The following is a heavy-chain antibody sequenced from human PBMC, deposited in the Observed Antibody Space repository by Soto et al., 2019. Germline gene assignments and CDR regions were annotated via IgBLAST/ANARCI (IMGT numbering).Heavy chain of an antibody. Sequence: VGSLRLSCAASGFTFSNYWMSWVRQAPGKGLEWVANIKEDGSERNYVDSVKGRFTISRDNAENSLYLQMNSLRAEDTAVYYCASARHIGPWGQGTLVTVSS. CDR3: ASARHIGP. CDR1: GFTFSNYW. J-gene: IGHJ5*02. D-gene: IGHD2-21*01. CDR2: IKEDGSER. V-gene: IGHV3-7*01.